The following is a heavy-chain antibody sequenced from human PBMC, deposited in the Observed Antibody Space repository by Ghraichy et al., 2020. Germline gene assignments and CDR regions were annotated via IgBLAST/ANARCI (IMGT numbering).Heavy chain of an antibody. CDR1: GFTFDDYA. CDR2: ISWDGGRI. Sequence: GGSLRLSCAASGFTFDDYAMHWVRQVPGRSPQWVSVISWDGGRIYYADSAKGRFTISRDNTKNSLSLQMNSLRVEDTALYYCAKAVSGTYYEVDYWGQGTLVTVSS. J-gene: IGHJ4*02. D-gene: IGHD1-26*01. V-gene: IGHV3-43D*03. CDR3: AKAVSGTYYEVDY.